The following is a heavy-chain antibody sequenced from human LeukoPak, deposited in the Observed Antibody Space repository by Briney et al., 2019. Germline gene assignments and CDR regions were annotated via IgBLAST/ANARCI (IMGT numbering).Heavy chain of an antibody. D-gene: IGHD3/OR15-3a*01. CDR2: TSSDLNVK. CDR3: ARERTGFYAEY. V-gene: IGHV3-30-3*01. J-gene: IGHJ4*02. CDR1: GFTFRNYV. Sequence: GGSLRLSCAASGFTFRNYVIHRVRQAPGKGLEWVAVTSSDLNVKLYADSVKGRFTISRDSPKNTLYLQMNSLRPEDTAVYYCARERTGFYAEYWGQGTLVTVSS.